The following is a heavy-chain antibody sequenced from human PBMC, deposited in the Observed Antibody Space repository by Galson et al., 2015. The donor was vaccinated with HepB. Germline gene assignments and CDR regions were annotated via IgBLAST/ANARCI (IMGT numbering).Heavy chain of an antibody. V-gene: IGHV1-69*13. CDR2: IIPIFGTA. J-gene: IGHJ4*02. D-gene: IGHD3-3*01. CDR1: GGTFSSYA. Sequence: SVKVSCKASGGTFSSYAISWVRQAPGQGLEWMGGIIPIFGTANYAQKFQGRVTITADESTSTAYMELSSLRSEDTAVYYCARGRSYYDFWSGYWFDYWGQGTLVTVSS. CDR3: ARGRSYYDFWSGYWFDY.